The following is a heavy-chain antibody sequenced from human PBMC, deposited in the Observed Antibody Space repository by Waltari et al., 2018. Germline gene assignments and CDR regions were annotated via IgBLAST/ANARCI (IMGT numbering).Heavy chain of an antibody. D-gene: IGHD6-13*01. CDR3: ATYSASRGFNY. Sequence: VQLVESGGGVVQPGESLRLSCAASGFTFSTSGLHWVRQAPGKGLEWVAYIRSDGSNINYADSVKGRFTIPRDNSKNTLYLQMNSLRAEDTAVYYCATYSASRGFNYWGQGTLVTVSS. CDR2: IRSDGSNI. V-gene: IGHV3-30*02. J-gene: IGHJ4*02. CDR1: GFTFSTSG.